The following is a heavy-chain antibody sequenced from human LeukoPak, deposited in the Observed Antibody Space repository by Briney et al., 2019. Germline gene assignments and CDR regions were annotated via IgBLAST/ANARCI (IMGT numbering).Heavy chain of an antibody. CDR2: ISYDGSNK. J-gene: IGHJ4*02. Sequence: GSLRLSCAASGFTFRSYGLHWVRQAPGKGLEWVAVISYDGSNKYYADSVKGRFTISRDNSKNTLYLQMNSLRAEDTAVYYCARDQEAAGTLDYWGQGTLVTVSS. CDR1: GFTFRSYG. D-gene: IGHD6-13*01. CDR3: ARDQEAAGTLDY. V-gene: IGHV3-30*03.